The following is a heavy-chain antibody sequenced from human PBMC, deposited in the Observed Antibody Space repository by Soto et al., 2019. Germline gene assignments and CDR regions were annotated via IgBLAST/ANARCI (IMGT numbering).Heavy chain of an antibody. V-gene: IGHV1-18*01. Sequence: ASVKVSCKAPGHPSTSSGISWVRQAPAQGPEWMGWISADNGNTNYAQKLQGRVTMTTDTSTSKAYMELSSLRSDDTAEYYWVRGFVEVPAAGIGYWG. J-gene: IGHJ4*01. CDR3: VRGFVEVPAAGIGY. CDR1: GHPSTSSG. D-gene: IGHD2-2*01. CDR2: ISADNGNT.